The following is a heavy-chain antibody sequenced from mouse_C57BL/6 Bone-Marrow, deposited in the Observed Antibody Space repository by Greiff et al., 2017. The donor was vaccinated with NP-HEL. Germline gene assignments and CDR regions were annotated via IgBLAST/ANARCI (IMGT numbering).Heavy chain of an antibody. J-gene: IGHJ3*01. V-gene: IGHV3-6*01. Sequence: VQLQQSGPGLVKPSQSLSLTCSVTGYSITSGYYWNWIRQFPGNKLEWMGYISYDGSNNYNPSLKNRISITRDTSKNQFFLKLNSVTTEDTATYYCARDDGFYYYGSSYAYWGQGTLVTVSA. D-gene: IGHD1-1*01. CDR2: ISYDGSN. CDR1: GYSITSGYY. CDR3: ARDDGFYYYGSSYAY.